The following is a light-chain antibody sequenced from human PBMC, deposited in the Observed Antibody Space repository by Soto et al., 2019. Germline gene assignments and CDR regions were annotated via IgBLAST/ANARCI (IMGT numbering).Light chain of an antibody. Sequence: EFVLTQSPGTPSLSPGERATLSCRASQTVRNNYLAWYQQKPGQAPRLLIHGASRRATGIPDRFSGSGSGTDFTLTINRMEPEDFAVYFCQQYGDMWTFGQGTKVDIK. CDR2: GAS. CDR1: QTVRNNY. V-gene: IGKV3-20*01. J-gene: IGKJ1*01. CDR3: QQYGDMWT.